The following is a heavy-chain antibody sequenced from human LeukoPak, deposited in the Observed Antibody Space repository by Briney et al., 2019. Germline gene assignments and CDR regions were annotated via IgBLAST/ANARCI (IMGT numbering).Heavy chain of an antibody. Sequence: ASVKVSCKASGYTFTGYYMHWVRQAPGQGLEWMGWINPNSGGTNYAQKFQGRVTMTRDTSISTAYMELSRLRSDDTAVYYCARDGAARGYYYHYYYMDVWGKGTTVTVSS. D-gene: IGHD3-10*01. V-gene: IGHV1-2*02. CDR2: INPNSGGT. CDR1: GYTFTGYY. J-gene: IGHJ6*03. CDR3: ARDGAARGYYYHYYYMDV.